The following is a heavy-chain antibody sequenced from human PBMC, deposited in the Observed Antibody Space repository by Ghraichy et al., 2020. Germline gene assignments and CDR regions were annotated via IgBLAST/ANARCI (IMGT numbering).Heavy chain of an antibody. V-gene: IGHV1-69*04. Sequence: SVKVSCKASGGPFNNYAINWVRQAPGQGLEWMGRIIPILGIANYAQKFQGRVTITADKSTSTAYMELSSLRSEDTAVYYCARFYPTTGTTVYYYYGVDDGGQGTTVAVSS. D-gene: IGHD1-1*01. CDR1: GGPFNNYA. CDR3: ARFYPTTGTTVYYYYGVDD. CDR2: IIPILGIA. J-gene: IGHJ6*02.